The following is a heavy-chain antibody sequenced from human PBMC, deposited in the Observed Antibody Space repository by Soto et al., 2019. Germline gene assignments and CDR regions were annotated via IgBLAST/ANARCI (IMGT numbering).Heavy chain of an antibody. D-gene: IGHD3-3*01. CDR2: ISSSSSYI. CDR1: GFTFSSYS. J-gene: IGHJ4*02. Sequence: GGSLRLSCAASGFTFSSYSMNWVRQAPGKGLEWVSSISSSSSYIYYADSVKGRFTISRDNAKNSLYLQMNSLRAEDTAVYYCARDHAADSKEDFWSGYPFDYWGQGTLVTVSS. CDR3: ARDHAADSKEDFWSGYPFDY. V-gene: IGHV3-21*01.